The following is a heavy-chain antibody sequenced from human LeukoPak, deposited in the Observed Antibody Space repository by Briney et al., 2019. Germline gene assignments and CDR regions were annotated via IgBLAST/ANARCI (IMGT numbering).Heavy chain of an antibody. J-gene: IGHJ4*02. CDR1: GGSFSGYY. D-gene: IGHD3-3*01. Sequence: SETLSLTCAVYGGSFSGYYWSWIRQPPGKGLEWIGEINHSGSTNYNPSLKSRVTISVDTSKNQFSLKLSSVTAADTAVYYCARQRSRDATRTFFVDYWGQGILVTVSS. CDR3: ARQRSRDATRTFFVDY. CDR2: INHSGST. V-gene: IGHV4-34*01.